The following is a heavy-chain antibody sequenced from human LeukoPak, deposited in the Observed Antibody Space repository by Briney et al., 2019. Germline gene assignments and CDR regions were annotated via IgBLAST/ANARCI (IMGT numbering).Heavy chain of an antibody. CDR1: GFTFSSYN. V-gene: IGHV3-48*02. D-gene: IGHD6-6*01. J-gene: IGHJ4*02. CDR3: AREHSSSSGSVSDF. CDR2: ISSSSSTI. Sequence: GGSLRLSCTASGFTFSSYNMNWVRQAPGKGLEWVSYISSSSSTIYYADSVKGRFTISRDNAKNSLYVQINSLRDEDTAVYYCAREHSSSSGSVSDFWGQGTLVTVSS.